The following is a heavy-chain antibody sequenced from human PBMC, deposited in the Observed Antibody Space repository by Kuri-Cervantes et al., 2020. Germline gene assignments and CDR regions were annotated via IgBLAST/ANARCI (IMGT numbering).Heavy chain of an antibody. Sequence: GGSLRLSCAASGFTFSSYGMHWVRQAPGKGLEWVAVIWYDGSNKYYADSVKGRFTISRDNSKNTLYLQMNSLRAEDTAVYYCARDKHSESTEGSHLDNWGQGTLVTVSS. J-gene: IGHJ4*02. CDR1: GFTFSSYG. V-gene: IGHV3-33*01. CDR2: IWYDGSNK. D-gene: IGHD1-26*01. CDR3: ARDKHSESTEGSHLDN.